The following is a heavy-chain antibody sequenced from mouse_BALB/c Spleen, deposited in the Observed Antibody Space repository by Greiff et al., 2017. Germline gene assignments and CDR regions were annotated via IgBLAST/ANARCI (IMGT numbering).Heavy chain of an antibody. D-gene: IGHD4-1*01. CDR2: ISTYSGNT. V-gene: IGHV1S137*01. J-gene: IGHJ2*01. CDR3: ARLMTGTEGFDY. Sequence: QVQLQESGPELVRPGVSVKISCKGSGYTFTDYAMHWVKQSHAKSLEWIGVISTYSGNTNYNQQFKGKATMAVDKSSSTAYMELARVTSEDSAIYYCARLMTGTEGFDYWGQGTTLTVSS. CDR1: GYTFTDYA.